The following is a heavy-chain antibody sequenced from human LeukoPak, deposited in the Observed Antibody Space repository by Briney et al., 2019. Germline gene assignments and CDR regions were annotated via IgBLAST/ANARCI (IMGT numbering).Heavy chain of an antibody. CDR3: AKGYYDILTGLDY. CDR2: INWNGGST. Sequence: PGRSLRLSCAASGFTFSSYAMHWVRQAPGKGLEWVSGINWNGGSTGYADSVKGRFTISRDNAKNSLYLQMNSLRAEDTALYYCAKGYYDILTGLDYWGQGTLVTVSS. J-gene: IGHJ4*02. D-gene: IGHD3-9*01. V-gene: IGHV3-20*04. CDR1: GFTFSSYA.